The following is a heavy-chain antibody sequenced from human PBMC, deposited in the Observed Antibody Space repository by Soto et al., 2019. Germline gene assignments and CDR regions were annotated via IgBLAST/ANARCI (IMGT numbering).Heavy chain of an antibody. Sequence: QVQLQESGPGLVKPSETLSLTCTVSGGSVSSGSYYWSWIRQPPGKGLEWIGYIYYSGSTNYNPPLKSRVTISVDTPKNQFSLKLSSVTAADTAVYYCARGPGGGYNPALIDYWGQGTLVTVSS. CDR3: ARGPGGGYNPALIDY. CDR1: GGSVSSGSYY. CDR2: IYYSGST. J-gene: IGHJ4*02. D-gene: IGHD3-22*01. V-gene: IGHV4-61*01.